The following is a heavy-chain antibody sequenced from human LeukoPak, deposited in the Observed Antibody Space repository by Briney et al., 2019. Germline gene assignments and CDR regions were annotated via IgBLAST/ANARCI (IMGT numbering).Heavy chain of an antibody. CDR2: IYHSGST. Sequence: SETLSLTCTVSGYSISSGYYWGWIRQPPGKGLEWIGSIYHSGSTYYNPSLKSRVTISVDTSKNQFSLKLSSVTAADTAVYYCARASEDYYYYYMDVWGKGTTVTISS. V-gene: IGHV4-38-2*02. CDR3: ARASEDYYYYYMDV. CDR1: GYSISSGYY. D-gene: IGHD1-14*01. J-gene: IGHJ6*03.